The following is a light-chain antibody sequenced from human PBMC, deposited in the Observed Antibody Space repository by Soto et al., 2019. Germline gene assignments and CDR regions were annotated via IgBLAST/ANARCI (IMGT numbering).Light chain of an antibody. Sequence: EIVLTQSPGTLSLSPGERATLSCRASQSVNSDYVAWYQQKPGQAPRLLIYAASSRATGIPDRFSGSGSGTDFTLTITRLEPEDFAVYYCQQSGGSPFTFGPGTKVDI. J-gene: IGKJ3*01. CDR1: QSVNSDY. V-gene: IGKV3-20*01. CDR3: QQSGGSPFT. CDR2: AAS.